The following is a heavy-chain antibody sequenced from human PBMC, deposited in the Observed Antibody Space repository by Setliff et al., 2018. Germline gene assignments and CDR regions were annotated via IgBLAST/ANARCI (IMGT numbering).Heavy chain of an antibody. D-gene: IGHD3-16*02. J-gene: IGHJ4*02. V-gene: IGHV4-30-4*08. CDR1: GGSISSGDYY. Sequence: SETLSLTCTVSGGSISSGDYYWSWIRQPPGKGLEWIGYIYYSGSTYYNPSLKSRVTISLDTSKNQFSLKLSSVTAADTAVYYCARVTMITFGGVIGSIDYWGQGTLVTVSS. CDR3: ARVTMITFGGVIGSIDY. CDR2: IYYSGST.